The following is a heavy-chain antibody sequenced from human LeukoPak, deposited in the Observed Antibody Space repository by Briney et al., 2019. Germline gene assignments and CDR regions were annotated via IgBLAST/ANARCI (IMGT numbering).Heavy chain of an antibody. J-gene: IGHJ3*02. V-gene: IGHV3-48*01. CDR2: ISSISTTI. Sequence: GVSLRPSCAATGFTFSAYSMNWFRQAPGRGLEWVSYISSISTTIYYKDSVKGRFTVSRDNAKNSLYLHMTSLRAEDTAVYYCVTNDGDDAFHIWVQGTMVTVSS. CDR1: GFTFSAYS. D-gene: IGHD4-17*01. CDR3: VTNDGDDAFHI.